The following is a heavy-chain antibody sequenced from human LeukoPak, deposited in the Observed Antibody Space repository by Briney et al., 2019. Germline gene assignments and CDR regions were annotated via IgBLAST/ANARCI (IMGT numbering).Heavy chain of an antibody. V-gene: IGHV1-18*04. J-gene: IGHJ4*02. CDR2: ISAYNGNT. CDR1: GNTFTSYG. Sequence: ASVKVSCKASGNTFTSYGISWVRQAPGQGLEWMGWISAYNGNTNYAQKLQGRVTMTTDTSTSTAHMELRSLRSDDTAVYYCARAGAGGIVVVPAALLVDYWGQGTLVTVSS. D-gene: IGHD2-2*01. CDR3: ARAGAGGIVVVPAALLVDY.